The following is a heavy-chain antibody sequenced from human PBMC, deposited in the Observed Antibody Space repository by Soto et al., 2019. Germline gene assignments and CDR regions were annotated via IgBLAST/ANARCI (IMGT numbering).Heavy chain of an antibody. CDR3: AGGSLLVPAAFFYYYGMDV. V-gene: IGHV3-30-3*01. D-gene: IGHD2-2*01. J-gene: IGHJ6*02. CDR2: ISYDGSNK. CDR1: GFTFSSYA. Sequence: QVQLVESGGGVVQPGRSLRLSCAASGFTFSSYAMHWVRQAPGKGLEWVAVISYDGSNKYYADSVKGRFTISRDNSKNNLHLQMNSLRGEDTAVYYCAGGSLLVPAAFFYYYGMDVWGQGTTVTVSS.